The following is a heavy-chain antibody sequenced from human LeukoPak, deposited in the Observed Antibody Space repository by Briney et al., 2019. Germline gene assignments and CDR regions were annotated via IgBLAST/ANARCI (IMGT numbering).Heavy chain of an antibody. Sequence: PGGSLRLSCAASGFTFSSYAMSWVRQAPGKGLEWVSAISGSGGSTYYADSVKGRFTISRDNAKNSLYLQMNSLRAEDTAVYYCARDAMITFGGVIVPKYYYYYMDVWGKGTTVTISS. CDR2: ISGSGGST. V-gene: IGHV3-23*01. D-gene: IGHD3-16*02. CDR3: ARDAMITFGGVIVPKYYYYYMDV. CDR1: GFTFSSYA. J-gene: IGHJ6*03.